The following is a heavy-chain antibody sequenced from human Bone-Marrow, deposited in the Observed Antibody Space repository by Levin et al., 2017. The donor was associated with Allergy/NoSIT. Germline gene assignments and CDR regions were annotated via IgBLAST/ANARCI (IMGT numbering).Heavy chain of an antibody. CDR1: GGSITTDNW. Sequence: KASETLSLTCAVSGGSITTDNWWSWIRQPPGKGLEWIGEIYRSGESNYNPSLKSRVTMSVDKSKNHFSLNLRSVTVADTAIYFCATVEGLFCTGVSCSYSFHYWGRGALVTVSS. J-gene: IGHJ4*02. CDR3: ATVEGLFCTGVSCSYSFHY. V-gene: IGHV4-4*02. D-gene: IGHD3/OR15-3a*01. CDR2: IYRSGES.